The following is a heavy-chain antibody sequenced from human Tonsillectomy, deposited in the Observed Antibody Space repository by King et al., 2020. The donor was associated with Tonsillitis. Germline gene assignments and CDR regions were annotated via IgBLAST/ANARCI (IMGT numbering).Heavy chain of an antibody. Sequence: VQLQQSGPGLVKPSQTLSLTCAISGDSVSSNSSAWNWIRQSPSRGLVWLGRAYYRSKWCIYYAVSVKSRITINPDTSENQFSLQLDSVTPEDTAVYYCARGHGDSSGENFDYWGQGTLVTVSS. D-gene: IGHD3-22*01. J-gene: IGHJ4*02. CDR2: AYYRSKWCI. CDR1: GDSVSSNSSA. CDR3: ARGHGDSSGENFDY. V-gene: IGHV6-1*01.